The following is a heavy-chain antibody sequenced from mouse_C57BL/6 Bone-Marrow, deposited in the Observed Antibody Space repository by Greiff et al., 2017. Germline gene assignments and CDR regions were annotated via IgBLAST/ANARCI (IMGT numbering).Heavy chain of an antibody. J-gene: IGHJ4*01. CDR3: STSYDYDDYTIDY. Sequence: QVQLKQPGAELVKPGASVKLSCKASGYTFTNYWMHWVKQRPGQGLEWIGMMHPNGGSTDYNEKFKSEATLSVDKSSRTAYMELSSLTSEDSAVYYCSTSYDYDDYTIDYWGQGTSVTVSS. D-gene: IGHD2-4*01. V-gene: IGHV1-64*01. CDR2: MHPNGGST. CDR1: GYTFTNYW.